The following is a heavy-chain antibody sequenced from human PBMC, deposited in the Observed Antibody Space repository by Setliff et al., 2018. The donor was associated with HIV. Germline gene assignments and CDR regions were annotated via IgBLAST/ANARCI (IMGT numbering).Heavy chain of an antibody. Sequence: SDTLSLTCSVSGDSVSNYYWSWIRQPAGKGLEYIGRIYANGYANYNPSLKSRVTMSVDTSKNQFSLNLTSVTAADTATYYCARILISYGSGTHKYFDYWGQGTVVTVSS. CDR2: IYANGYA. J-gene: IGHJ4*02. D-gene: IGHD3-10*01. CDR3: ARILISYGSGTHKYFDY. V-gene: IGHV4-4*07. CDR1: GDSVSNYY.